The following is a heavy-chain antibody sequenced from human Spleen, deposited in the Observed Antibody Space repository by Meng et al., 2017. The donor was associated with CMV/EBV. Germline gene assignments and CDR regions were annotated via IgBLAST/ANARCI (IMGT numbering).Heavy chain of an antibody. Sequence: SGFTFNTYGMHWVRQAPGKGLEWVAVISYDGSNKYFADSVRGRFTISRDNSKNTLYLQMNDLRPDETGLYYCAKDSLQWGLAEYFQHWGQGTLVTVSS. CDR3: AKDSLQWGLAEYFQH. CDR2: ISYDGSNK. J-gene: IGHJ1*01. D-gene: IGHD1-26*01. V-gene: IGHV3-30*18. CDR1: GFTFNTYG.